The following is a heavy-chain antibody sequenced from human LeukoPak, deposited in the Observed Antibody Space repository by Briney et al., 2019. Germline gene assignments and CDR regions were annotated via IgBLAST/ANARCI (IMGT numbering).Heavy chain of an antibody. CDR3: ARDNRRWKPIAAAGNGIDY. J-gene: IGHJ4*02. CDR1: GGSISSYY. D-gene: IGHD6-13*01. V-gene: IGHV4-59*12. CDR2: IYHSGST. Sequence: SETLSLTCTVSGGSISSYYWSWIRQPPGKGLEWIGYIYHSGSTYYNPSLKSRVTISVDRSKNQFSLKLSSVTAADTAVYYCARDNRRWKPIAAAGNGIDYWGQGTLVTVSS.